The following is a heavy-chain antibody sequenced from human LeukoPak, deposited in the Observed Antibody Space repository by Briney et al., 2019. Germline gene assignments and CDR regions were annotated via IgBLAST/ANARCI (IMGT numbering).Heavy chain of an antibody. CDR2: TSGSGSST. CDR3: AKADSKAAAGNYYYYGMDV. D-gene: IGHD6-13*01. V-gene: IGHV3-23*01. J-gene: IGHJ6*02. Sequence: GGSLRLSCTASGFTFSSYAMNWVRQAPGKGLEWVSTTSGSGSSTYYADSVKGRCTISRDNSKNTLYLQMNSLRAEDTAVYYCAKADSKAAAGNYYYYGMDVWGQGTTVTVSS. CDR1: GFTFSSYA.